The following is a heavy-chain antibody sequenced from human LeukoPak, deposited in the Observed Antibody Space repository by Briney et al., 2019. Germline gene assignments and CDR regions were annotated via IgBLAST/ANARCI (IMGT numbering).Heavy chain of an antibody. CDR1: GGSISSSSYY. CDR3: ARAPNSDFDWLSHPRGFDY. CDR2: IYYSGST. D-gene: IGHD3-9*01. Sequence: SETLSLTCTVSGGSISSSSYYWGWIRQPPGKGLEWIGSIYYSGSTYYNPSLKSRVTISVDTSKNQFSLKLSSVTAADTAVYYCARAPNSDFDWLSHPRGFDYWGQGTLVTVSS. V-gene: IGHV4-39*07. J-gene: IGHJ4*02.